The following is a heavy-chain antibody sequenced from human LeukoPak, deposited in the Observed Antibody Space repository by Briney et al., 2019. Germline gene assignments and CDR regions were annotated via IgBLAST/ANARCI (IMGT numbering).Heavy chain of an antibody. D-gene: IGHD2-2*01. CDR2: IYYSGST. Sequence: SQTLSLTCTVSGGSISSGDYYWSWIRQPPGKGLEWIGYIYYSGSTYYNPSLKSRVTISVDTSKNQFSLKLSSVTAADTAVYYCARDHGVPAATDYYYYMDVWGKGTTVTVSS. CDR1: GGSISSGDYY. CDR3: ARDHGVPAATDYYYYMDV. J-gene: IGHJ6*03. V-gene: IGHV4-30-4*08.